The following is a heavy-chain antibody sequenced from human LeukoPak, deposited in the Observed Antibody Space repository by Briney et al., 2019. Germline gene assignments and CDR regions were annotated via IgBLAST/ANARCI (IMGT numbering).Heavy chain of an antibody. J-gene: IGHJ5*02. CDR1: GYTFTSYY. CDR3: TRAWRYTDWFDP. Sequence: GASVKVSCKASGYTFTSYYMHWVRQAPGHGLEWMGIINPSDDSTLPAQKFHGRVTVATDTSTSTVYMGLSSRRAEDTAVYYCTRAWRYTDWFDPWGQGTLVTVSS. D-gene: IGHD1-14*01. V-gene: IGHV1-46*01. CDR2: INPSDDST.